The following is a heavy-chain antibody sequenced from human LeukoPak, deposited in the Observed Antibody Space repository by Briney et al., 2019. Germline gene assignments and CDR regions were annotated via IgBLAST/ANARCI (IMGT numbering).Heavy chain of an antibody. CDR3: ATLVPGPFDY. CDR2: MSYDGSNK. Sequence: GGSLRLSCAASGFTFSSYAMHWVSQAPGKGLEWVAVMSYDGSNKYYADSVKGRFTISRDNSKNTLYLQMNSLRAEDTAVYYCATLVPGPFDYWGQGTLVTVSS. V-gene: IGHV3-30-3*01. J-gene: IGHJ4*02. CDR1: GFTFSSYA. D-gene: IGHD6-6*01.